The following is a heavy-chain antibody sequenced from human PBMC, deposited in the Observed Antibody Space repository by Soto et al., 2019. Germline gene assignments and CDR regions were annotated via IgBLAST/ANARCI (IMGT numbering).Heavy chain of an antibody. CDR1: GFTFSSYA. CDR2: ISYDGSNK. D-gene: IGHD2-15*01. CDR3: AKDRGRYCSGGTCYLFDY. J-gene: IGHJ4*02. V-gene: IGHV3-30*04. Sequence: PGGSLRLSCVPSGFTFSSYAMHWVRQAPGKGLEWVAIISYDGSNKYYADSVKDRFTISRDNSKNTLYLQMNSLRVEDTALYYCAKDRGRYCSGGTCYLFDYWGQGALVTVSS.